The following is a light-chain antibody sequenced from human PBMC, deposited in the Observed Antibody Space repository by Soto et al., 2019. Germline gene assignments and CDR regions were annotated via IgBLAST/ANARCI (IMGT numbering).Light chain of an antibody. J-gene: IGLJ1*01. CDR1: SSDVGNYKY. CDR2: EVR. V-gene: IGLV2-14*01. Sequence: QSALTQPASVSGSPGQSITISCTGTSSDVGNYKYVSWYQQHPGKAPKLMIYEVRNRPSGVSNRFSGSKSGNTASLTISGLQAEDETDYYCFSYTSSGTYVFGTGTKLTVL. CDR3: FSYTSSGTYV.